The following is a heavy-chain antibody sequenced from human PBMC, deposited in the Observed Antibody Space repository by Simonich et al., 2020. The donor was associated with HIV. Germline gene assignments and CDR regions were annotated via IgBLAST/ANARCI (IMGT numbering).Heavy chain of an antibody. CDR3: ARLIVGATYFDY. J-gene: IGHJ4*02. D-gene: IGHD1-26*01. CDR2: ISAYNGNT. CDR1: GYTFTSFV. V-gene: IGHV1-18*01. Sequence: QVQLVQSGAEVKKPGASVKVSCKTSGYTFTSFVISWVRQAPGQGLEWMGWISAYNGNTNYAQNLQGRVTMTKDTSTSTAYMELRSLRSDDTAVYYCARLIVGATYFDYWGQGTLVTVSS.